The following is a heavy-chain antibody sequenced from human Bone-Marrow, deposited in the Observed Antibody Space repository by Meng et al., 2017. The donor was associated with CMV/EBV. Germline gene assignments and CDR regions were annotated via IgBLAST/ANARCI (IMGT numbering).Heavy chain of an antibody. V-gene: IGHV3-30*02. Sequence: GESLKISCAASGFTFSSYGMHWVRQAPGKGLEWVAFIRYDGSNKYYADSVKGRFTISRDNSKNTLYLQMNSLRAEDTAVYYCAKEDSSSWRYYYYGMDVWGQGNTVTGSS. CDR2: IRYDGSNK. J-gene: IGHJ6*01. D-gene: IGHD6-13*01. CDR1: GFTFSSYG. CDR3: AKEDSSSWRYYYYGMDV.